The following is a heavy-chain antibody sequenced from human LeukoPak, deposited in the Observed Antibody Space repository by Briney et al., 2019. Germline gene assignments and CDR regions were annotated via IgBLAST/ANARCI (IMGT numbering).Heavy chain of an antibody. CDR1: GFTFSSYW. D-gene: IGHD1-14*01. J-gene: IGHJ4*02. CDR3: GVSRTLDY. CDR2: IKQDGSEK. V-gene: IGHV3-7*01. Sequence: PGGSLRLSCAASGFTFSSYWMSWVRQAPGKGLEWVANIKQDGSEKYYVDSVKGRFTISSDNVENSLYLQMNSLRAEDTAVYYCGVSRTLDYWGRGTLVTVSS.